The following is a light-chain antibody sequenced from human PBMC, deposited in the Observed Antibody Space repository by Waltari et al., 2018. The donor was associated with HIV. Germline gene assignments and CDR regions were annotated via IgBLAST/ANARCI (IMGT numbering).Light chain of an antibody. CDR3: SSYSSSSPWV. CDR1: SSDIGDYDY. CDR2: GVS. J-gene: IGLJ1*01. V-gene: IGLV2-14*01. Sequence: QSALTQPASVSGSPGQSITISCTGTSSDIGDYDYVSWYQQHPDKAPKFMIYGVSKRPTGVSSRFSGSKSGNTASLTISGLQAEDEADYYCSSYSSSSPWVFGTGTRVTVL.